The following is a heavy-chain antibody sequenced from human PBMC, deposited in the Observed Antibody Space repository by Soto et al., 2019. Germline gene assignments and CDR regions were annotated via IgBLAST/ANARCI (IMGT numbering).Heavy chain of an antibody. CDR2: ISAYNGNT. Sequence: GASVKVSCKASGYTFTSYGISWVRQAPGQGLEWMGWISAYNGNTNYAQKLQGRVTMTTDTSTSTVYMELRSLRSDDTAVYYCARRATYYYGSGGQYYFDYWGQGTLVTV. CDR1: GYTFTSYG. CDR3: ARRATYYYGSGGQYYFDY. V-gene: IGHV1-18*01. J-gene: IGHJ4*02. D-gene: IGHD3-10*01.